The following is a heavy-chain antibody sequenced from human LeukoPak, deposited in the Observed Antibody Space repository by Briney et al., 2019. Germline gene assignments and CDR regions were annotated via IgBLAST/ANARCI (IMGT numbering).Heavy chain of an antibody. Sequence: PEGSLRLSCAASGFTFSSYWMSWVRQAPGKGLEWVANIKQDGSEKYYVDAVKGRFTVSRDNAKNSLYLQMNSLRAEDTAVYYCARGGGSYGYYFDYWGQGTLVTVSS. V-gene: IGHV3-7*01. CDR3: ARGGGSYGYYFDY. CDR2: IKQDGSEK. D-gene: IGHD5-18*01. J-gene: IGHJ4*02. CDR1: GFTFSSYW.